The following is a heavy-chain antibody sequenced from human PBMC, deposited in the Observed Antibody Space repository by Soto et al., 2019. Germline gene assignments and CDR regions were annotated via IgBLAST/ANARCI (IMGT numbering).Heavy chain of an antibody. V-gene: IGHV4-34*01. Sequence: PSETLSLTCAVYGGCFSGYYWSWIRQPPGKGLEWIGEINHSGSTNYNPSLKSRVTISVDTSKNQFSLKLSSVTAADTAVYYCARGLIAVAGTRLSWIDPWGQGTLVTV. CDR1: GGCFSGYY. D-gene: IGHD6-19*01. J-gene: IGHJ5*02. CDR3: ARGLIAVAGTRLSWIDP. CDR2: INHSGST.